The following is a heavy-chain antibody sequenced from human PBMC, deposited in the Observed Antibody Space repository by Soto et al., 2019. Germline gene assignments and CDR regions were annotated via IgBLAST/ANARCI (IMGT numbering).Heavy chain of an antibody. V-gene: IGHV5-51*01. J-gene: IGHJ6*02. CDR3: ARQGGGDMRLTSYSYGMDV. D-gene: IGHD3-16*01. CDR2: IYPGDSDT. Sequence: GESLKISCEGSGYSFSSYWIAWVRQMPGKGLEWMGIIYPGDSDTRYSPSFQGQVTISADKSIRTAYLQWSSLKASDTAIYYCARQGGGDMRLTSYSYGMDVWGQGTTVTVSS. CDR1: GYSFSSYW.